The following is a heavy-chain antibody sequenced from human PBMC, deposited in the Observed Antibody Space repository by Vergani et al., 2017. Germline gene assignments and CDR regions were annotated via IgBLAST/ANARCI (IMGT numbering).Heavy chain of an antibody. CDR3: TIVGATQDAFDI. J-gene: IGHJ3*02. Sequence: QVQLVQSGAEVKKPGASVKVSCTASRYTFTGYYMPWVRQAPGQGLEWMGWINPNSGGTNYAQKFQGRVTMTRDTSISTAYMELSRLRSDDTAVYYCTIVGATQDAFDIWGQGTMVTVSS. CDR1: RYTFTGYY. D-gene: IGHD1-26*01. CDR2: INPNSGGT. V-gene: IGHV1-2*02.